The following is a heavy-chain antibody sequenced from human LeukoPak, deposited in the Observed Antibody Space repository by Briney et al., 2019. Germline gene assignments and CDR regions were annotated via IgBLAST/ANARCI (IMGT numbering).Heavy chain of an antibody. D-gene: IGHD3-10*01. CDR3: ARGGGVFDI. Sequence: ASVKVSCKASGYTFTSYGISWVRQAPGQGLEWMGWMNPNSGNTNYAQKFQGRVTITRNTSISTAYMELSSLRSEDTAVYYCARGGGVFDIWGQGTMVTVSS. V-gene: IGHV1-8*03. CDR2: MNPNSGNT. CDR1: GYTFTSYG. J-gene: IGHJ3*02.